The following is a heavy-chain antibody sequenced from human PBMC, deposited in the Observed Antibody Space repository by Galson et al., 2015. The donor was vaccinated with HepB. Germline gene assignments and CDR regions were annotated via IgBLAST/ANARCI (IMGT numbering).Heavy chain of an antibody. D-gene: IGHD1-26*01. CDR1: GFTFSDYT. CDR3: ARDSLFSGSYSTFDH. J-gene: IGHJ4*02. V-gene: IGHV3-43*01. Sequence: SLRLSCAASGFTFSDYTMHWVRQGPGKALEWVSLINWNGGSTYYADSVKGRFTVSRDNSKNSLYLQMNSLRIEDTALYYCARDSLFSGSYSTFDHWGQGTLVTVSS. CDR2: INWNGGST.